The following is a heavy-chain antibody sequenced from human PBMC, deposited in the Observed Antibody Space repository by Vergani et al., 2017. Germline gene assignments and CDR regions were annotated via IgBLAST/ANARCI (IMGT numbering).Heavy chain of an antibody. CDR3: AREVGSSSGSYYYYGMDV. Sequence: QVQLVQSGAEVKKPGASVKVSCKASGYTFTSYDINWVRQATGQGLEWMGWMNPNRGNTGYAQKLQGRVTMTRNTSISTAYMKLSSLRSEDTAVYYCAREVGSSSGSYYYYGMDVWGQGTTVTVSS. CDR2: MNPNRGNT. V-gene: IGHV1-8*01. CDR1: GYTFTSYD. J-gene: IGHJ6*02. D-gene: IGHD6-6*01.